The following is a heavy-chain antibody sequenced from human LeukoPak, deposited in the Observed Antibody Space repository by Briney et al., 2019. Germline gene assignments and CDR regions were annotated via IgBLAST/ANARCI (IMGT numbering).Heavy chain of an antibody. D-gene: IGHD2-21*02. V-gene: IGHV1-18*01. CDR2: ISAYNGNT. Sequence: SVKVSCKASGYTFTSYGISWVRQAPGQGLEWMGWISAYNGNTNYAQKLQGRVTMTTDTSTSTAYMELRSLRSDDTAVYYCARDTKVVTAIPYGMDVWGQGTTVTVSS. J-gene: IGHJ6*02. CDR1: GYTFTSYG. CDR3: ARDTKVVTAIPYGMDV.